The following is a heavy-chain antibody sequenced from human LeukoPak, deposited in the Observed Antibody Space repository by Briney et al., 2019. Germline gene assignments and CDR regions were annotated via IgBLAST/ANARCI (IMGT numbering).Heavy chain of an antibody. CDR3: GRGKSTYCSGGSCYWFDP. V-gene: IGHV3-7*01. D-gene: IGHD2-15*01. J-gene: IGHJ5*02. Sequence: GGSLRLSCAASGLTFSSYWMSWVRQAPGKGLEWVANIKQDGSEKYYVDSVKGRFTISRDNAKNSLYLQMDSLRAEDTAVYYCGRGKSTYCSGGSCYWFDPWGHGTLVTVSS. CDR1: GLTFSSYW. CDR2: IKQDGSEK.